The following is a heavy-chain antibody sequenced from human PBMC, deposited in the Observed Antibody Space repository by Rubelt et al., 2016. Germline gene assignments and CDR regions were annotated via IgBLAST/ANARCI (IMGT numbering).Heavy chain of an antibody. D-gene: IGHD2-2*01. CDR2: IYTSGST. CDR1: GGSISSYY. J-gene: IGHJ2*01. CDR3: ASLNVVPAALMDSGEHWYFDL. Sequence: QVQLQESGPGLVKPSETLSLTCTVSGGSISSYYWSWIRQPAGKGLEWIGRIYTSGSTNYNPSLKSRVTMSVDTSKNQFSLKLSSVTAADTAVYYCASLNVVPAALMDSGEHWYFDLWGRGTLVTVSS. V-gene: IGHV4-4*07.